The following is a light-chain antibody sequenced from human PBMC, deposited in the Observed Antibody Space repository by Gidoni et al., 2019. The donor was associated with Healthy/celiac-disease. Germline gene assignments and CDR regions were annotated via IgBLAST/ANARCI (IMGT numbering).Light chain of an antibody. CDR2: AAS. J-gene: IGKJ4*01. V-gene: IGKV1-39*01. Sequence: DIQMTQSPSSLSASVGDRVTITGRASQSISSYLNWYQQKPGKAPKLLIYAASSLQSGVPSRFSGSGSGTDFTLTISSLQPEDFAPYYCQQSYSTPRLTFGGGTKVEIK. CDR3: QQSYSTPRLT. CDR1: QSISSY.